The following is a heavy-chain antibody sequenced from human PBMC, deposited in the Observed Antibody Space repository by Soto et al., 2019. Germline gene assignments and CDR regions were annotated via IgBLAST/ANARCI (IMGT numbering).Heavy chain of an antibody. CDR2: IHPGDSDT. Sequence: GESLNISCKGSGYGFTNYWIGLVRQMPGKDLEWVGIIHPGDSDTRYSPSLQGQVTISADKSISTAYLQWSSLKASDTAMYYCARYLNWNYYFDYWGQGTLVTVSS. D-gene: IGHD1-1*01. V-gene: IGHV5-51*01. CDR1: GYGFTNYW. J-gene: IGHJ4*02. CDR3: ARYLNWNYYFDY.